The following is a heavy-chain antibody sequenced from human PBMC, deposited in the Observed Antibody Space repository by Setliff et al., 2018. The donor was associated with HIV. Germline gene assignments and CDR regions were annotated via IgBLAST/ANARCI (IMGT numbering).Heavy chain of an antibody. V-gene: IGHV1-46*01. D-gene: IGHD4-4*01. CDR3: VKEYHTEVTDTRVANYFDY. Sequence: GASVKVSCKASGYTFTSCFMHWVRQAPGQGLEYMGIINPSDGTTDYTQKFQDRVTMTSDTSTSTVYMELRSLRSEDTAIYYCVKEYHTEVTDTRVANYFDYWGQGTLVTVLL. J-gene: IGHJ4*02. CDR1: GYTFTSCF. CDR2: INPSDGTT.